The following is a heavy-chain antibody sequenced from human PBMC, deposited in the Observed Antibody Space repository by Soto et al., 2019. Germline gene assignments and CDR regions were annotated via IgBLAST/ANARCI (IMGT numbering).Heavy chain of an antibody. CDR2: ISDDGSKK. J-gene: IGHJ4*02. CDR3: XXXXXXXXXXXXHQY. Sequence: QVQLVESGGGVVQPGKSLRLSCAASGFTFSSFGLHWVRQAPGKGLEWLALISDDGSKKYYPDSVKGRFTISRDNSKNTLYLQMSXXXXXXXXXXYXXXXXXXXXXXXXHQYWGQGTLVTVSS. V-gene: IGHV3-30-3*01. CDR1: GFTFSSFG.